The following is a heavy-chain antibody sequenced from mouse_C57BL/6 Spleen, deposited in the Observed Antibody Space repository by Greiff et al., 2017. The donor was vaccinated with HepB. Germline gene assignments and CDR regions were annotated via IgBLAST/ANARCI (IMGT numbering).Heavy chain of an antibody. D-gene: IGHD2-3*01. CDR2: IYPGDGDT. V-gene: IGHV1-82*01. CDR3: APYDYFDY. Sequence: VQLKQSGPELVKPGASVKISCKASGYAFSSSWMNWVKQRPGKGLEWIGRIYPGDGDTNYNGKFKGKATLTADKSSSTAYMQLSSLTSEDSAVYFCAPYDYFDYWGQGTTLTVSS. CDR1: GYAFSSSW. J-gene: IGHJ2*01.